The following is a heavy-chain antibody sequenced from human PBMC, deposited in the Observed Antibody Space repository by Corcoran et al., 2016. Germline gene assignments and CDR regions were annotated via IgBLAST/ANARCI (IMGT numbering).Heavy chain of an antibody. CDR1: GFTFSSYG. J-gene: IGHJ6*02. D-gene: IGHD2-2*01. CDR2: IWYDGSNK. Sequence: QVQLVESGGGVVQPGRSLRLSCAASGFTFSSYGMHWVRQAPGKGLEWVAVIWYDGSNKYYADSVKGRFTISRDNSKNTLYLQMNSLRAEDTAVYYCARDLINVVVGQAASDYYYYGMDVWGQGTTVTVSS. CDR3: ARDLINVVVGQAASDYYYYGMDV. V-gene: IGHV3-33*01.